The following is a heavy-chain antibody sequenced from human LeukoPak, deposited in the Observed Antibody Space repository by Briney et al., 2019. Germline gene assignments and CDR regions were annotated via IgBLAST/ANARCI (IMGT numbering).Heavy chain of an antibody. D-gene: IGHD3-22*01. CDR1: GGSISSGGYS. V-gene: IGHV4-30-2*01. Sequence: PSETLSLTCAVSGGSISSGGYSWSWIRQPPGKGLEWIGYIYHSGSTYYNPSLKSRVTISVDRSKNQFSLKLSSVTAADTAVYYCVRASSLNYYDSPDAFDIWGQGTMVTVSS. CDR3: VRASSLNYYDSPDAFDI. J-gene: IGHJ3*02. CDR2: IYHSGST.